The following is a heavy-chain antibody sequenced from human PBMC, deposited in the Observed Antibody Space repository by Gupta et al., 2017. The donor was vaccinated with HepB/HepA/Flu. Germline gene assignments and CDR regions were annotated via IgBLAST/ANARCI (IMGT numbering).Heavy chain of an antibody. CDR1: GGSISSRSFY. D-gene: IGHD7-27*01. CDR2: IYSSGTT. CDR3: ARRSGDNYCFDY. J-gene: IGHJ4*02. V-gene: IGHV4-39*02. Sequence: QLQRQESGPGLVKPSETLSLTWSVSGGSISSRSFYWGWIRQPPGKGLGSIGTIYSSGTTYYSPSLKSRVTMSVDTSTNHFSPRLSSVAAADTAFYYCARRSGDNYCFDYWGQGILVTVSS.